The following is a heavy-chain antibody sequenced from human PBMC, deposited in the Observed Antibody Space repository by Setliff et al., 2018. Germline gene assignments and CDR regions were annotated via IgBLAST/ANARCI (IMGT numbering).Heavy chain of an antibody. Sequence: ASVKVSCKASGYTFTNHYMHWVRQAPGQGLEWMGMINPGGGSTTYAQKFQGRVTMTRGTSTSTVYMELSSLRTEDTAVYYCARDRRRVFGDYVNNLDYWGQGTLVTVSS. D-gene: IGHD3-10*02. CDR2: INPGGGST. CDR3: ARDRRRVFGDYVNNLDY. CDR1: GYTFTNHY. J-gene: IGHJ4*02. V-gene: IGHV1-46*01.